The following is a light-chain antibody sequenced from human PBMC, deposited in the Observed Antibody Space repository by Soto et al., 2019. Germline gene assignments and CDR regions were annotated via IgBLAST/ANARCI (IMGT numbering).Light chain of an antibody. J-gene: IGLJ3*02. Sequence: QSVLTQPPSVSGAPGQRVTISCTGSSSNIGTVYDVQWYQQVPGTAPKLLIYGNRYRPSGVPDRFSGSKSGTSASLAITGLQAEDEADYYCQSYDSSLSGWVFGGGTKLTVL. CDR2: GNR. V-gene: IGLV1-40*01. CDR3: QSYDSSLSGWV. CDR1: SSNIGTVYD.